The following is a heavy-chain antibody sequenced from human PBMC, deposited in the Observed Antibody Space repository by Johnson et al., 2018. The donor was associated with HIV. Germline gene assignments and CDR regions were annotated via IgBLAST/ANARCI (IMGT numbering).Heavy chain of an antibody. CDR2: VNPNGGNT. D-gene: IGHD3-9*01. V-gene: IGHV3-25*04. J-gene: IGHJ3*02. CDR3: TTDLVYYDILTGYFVTMHADAFDI. Sequence: NCVRQAPGNGLELVGQVNPNGGNTYLIDSGKDRFNTSRDDSKNTLYVQMNSLKTEDPAVYYCTTDLVYYDILTGYFVTMHADAFDIWGQGTMVTVSS.